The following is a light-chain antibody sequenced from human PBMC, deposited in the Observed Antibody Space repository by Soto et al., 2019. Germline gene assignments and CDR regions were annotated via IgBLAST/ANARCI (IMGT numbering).Light chain of an antibody. V-gene: IGLV2-14*03. CDR1: SSDIGDYNS. Sequence: QSALTQPASVSGSPGQSITISCTGTSSDIGDYNSVSWYQQHPGKAPKLIIYEVSHRPSGVSNRFSGSKSGNTASLTISGLQAEDEADYYCSSFTSRFTFVFGTGTKLTVL. CDR3: SSFTSRFTFV. J-gene: IGLJ1*01. CDR2: EVS.